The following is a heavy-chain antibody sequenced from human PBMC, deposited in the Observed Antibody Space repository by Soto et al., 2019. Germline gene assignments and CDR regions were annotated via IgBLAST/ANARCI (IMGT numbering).Heavy chain of an antibody. CDR2: ISYDGSSK. Sequence: GGSLRLSCAASGFTFSTYGMHWVRQAPGKGLEWVAVISYDGSSKYYADSVKGRFTISRDNSKNTLYLQMNSLRAEDTAVYYCAKRTGSYFDYWGQGTLVTVSS. CDR1: GFTFSTYG. D-gene: IGHD3-9*01. J-gene: IGHJ4*02. CDR3: AKRTGSYFDY. V-gene: IGHV3-30*18.